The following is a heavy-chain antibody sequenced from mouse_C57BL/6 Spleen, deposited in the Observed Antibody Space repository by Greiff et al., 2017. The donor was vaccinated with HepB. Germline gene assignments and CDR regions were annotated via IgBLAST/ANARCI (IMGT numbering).Heavy chain of an antibody. D-gene: IGHD1-1*01. CDR2: IHPNSGST. Sequence: QVHVKQPGAELVKPGASVKLSCKASGYTFTSYWMHWVKQRPGQGLEWIGMIHPNSGSTNYNEKFKSKATLTVDKSSSTAYMQLSSLTSEDSAVYYCARWGFTTVVDWYFDVWGTGTTVTVSS. CDR1: GYTFTSYW. CDR3: ARWGFTTVVDWYFDV. V-gene: IGHV1-64*01. J-gene: IGHJ1*03.